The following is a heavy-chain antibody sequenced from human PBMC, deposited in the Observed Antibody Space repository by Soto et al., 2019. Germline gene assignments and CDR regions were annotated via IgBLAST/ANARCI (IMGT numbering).Heavy chain of an antibody. J-gene: IGHJ3*02. Sequence: GGSLRLSCATSGFAFDEYAMHWVRQAPGKGLEWVSVISWDGNITYYEDSVKGRFTISRDNSKDSLYLQMNNLKSEDSGLYYCVKDMEDGYNPDPFDIWGQGTMVTVSS. CDR3: VKDMEDGYNPDPFDI. V-gene: IGHV3-43D*04. CDR1: GFAFDEYA. CDR2: ISWDGNIT. D-gene: IGHD5-12*01.